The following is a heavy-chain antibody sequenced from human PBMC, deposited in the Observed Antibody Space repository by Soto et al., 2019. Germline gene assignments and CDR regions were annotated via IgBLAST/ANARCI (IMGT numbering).Heavy chain of an antibody. V-gene: IGHV4-31*03. CDR3: ARDRYGDYYAY. CDR2: IYFDGMT. CDR1: GASLSSGGYY. D-gene: IGHD3-22*01. J-gene: IGHJ4*02. Sequence: QVQLLESGPGLVKPSQTLSLSCIVSGASLSSGGYYWNWIRQHPGKGLEWIGYIYFDGMTYYYPSPESRVTMSIDASKNQFSLHLSSVTAADTAVYYCARDRYGDYYAYWGQGILVTVSS.